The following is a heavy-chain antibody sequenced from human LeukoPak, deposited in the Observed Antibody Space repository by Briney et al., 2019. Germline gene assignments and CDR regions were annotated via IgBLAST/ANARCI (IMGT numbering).Heavy chain of an antibody. V-gene: IGHV4-30-2*01. CDR2: IYHSGST. Sequence: PSETLSLTCTVSGGSISSSSYSWSWIRQPPGKGLEWIGYIYHSGSTYYNPSLKSRVTISVDRSKNQFSLKLSSVTAADTAVYYCARGGYDILTGYSPNNWFDPWGQGTLVTVSS. J-gene: IGHJ5*02. D-gene: IGHD3-9*01. CDR1: GGSISSSSYS. CDR3: ARGGYDILTGYSPNNWFDP.